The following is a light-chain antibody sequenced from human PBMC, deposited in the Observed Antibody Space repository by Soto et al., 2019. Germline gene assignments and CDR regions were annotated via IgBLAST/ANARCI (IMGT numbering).Light chain of an antibody. CDR3: QQYNMWPRT. J-gene: IGKJ1*01. V-gene: IGKV3-15*01. CDR2: GAS. Sequence: EIVMTQSPATLSVSPGERATLSCRASQSLGTNLAWFQQKPGQVPRLLIHGASTRATGVPARFSGSGSGTAFTLTINSLQSEDFVVYYCQQYNMWPRTFGQGTKVDVK. CDR1: QSLGTN.